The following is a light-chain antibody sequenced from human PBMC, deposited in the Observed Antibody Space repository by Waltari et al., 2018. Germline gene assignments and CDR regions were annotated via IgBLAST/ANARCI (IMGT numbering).Light chain of an antibody. V-gene: IGLV1-51*01. CDR2: DNN. CDR3: GTWDSSLSAGV. CDR1: SSNIGNNY. Sequence: QSVLTQPPSVSAAPGQKVTISCSGSSSNIGNNYVSWYQQLPGTAPKLLIYDNNKRPSCVPHRCSGAKSGTSATLGITGLQTGDEADYYCGTWDSSLSAGVFGGGTKLTVL. J-gene: IGLJ3*02.